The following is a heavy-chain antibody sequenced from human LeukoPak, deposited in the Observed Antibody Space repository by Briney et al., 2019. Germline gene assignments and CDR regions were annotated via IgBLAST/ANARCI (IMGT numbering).Heavy chain of an antibody. CDR3: VRGNYDNRGYSNAFDT. CDR2: IYYNGNT. D-gene: IGHD3-22*01. V-gene: IGHV4-59*01. Sequence: SETLSLTCTVSGASISSSYWSWIRQPPGKRLEWIGYIYYNGNTNSNPSLKSRVTISADTSKNQFSLNLSSVTAADTAVYYCVRGNYDNRGYSNAFDTWGQGAMVTVSS. CDR1: GASISSSY. J-gene: IGHJ3*02.